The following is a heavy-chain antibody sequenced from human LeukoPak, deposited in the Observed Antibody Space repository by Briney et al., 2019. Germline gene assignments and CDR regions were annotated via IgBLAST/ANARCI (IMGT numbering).Heavy chain of an antibody. V-gene: IGHV3-66*02. CDR1: GLTVSSNY. CDR2: IYSGGST. D-gene: IGHD2-2*01. J-gene: IGHJ4*02. Sequence: PGGSLRLSCAASGLTVSSNYMSWVRQAPGKGLDWVSVIYSGGSTYYADSVKGRFTISRDNSKNTLYLQMNSLRAEDTAVYYCARGQNPAHFDYWGQGTLVTVSS. CDR3: ARGQNPAHFDY.